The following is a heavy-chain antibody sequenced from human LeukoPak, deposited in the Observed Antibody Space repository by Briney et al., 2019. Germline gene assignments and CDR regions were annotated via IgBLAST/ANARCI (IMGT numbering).Heavy chain of an antibody. Sequence: PSETLSLTCTVSGGSISSGGYYWSWIRQHPGKGLEWIVYIYYGGSTYFNPSLKSRVIISVDTSKNQFSLKLSSVTAADTAMYYCARAYYYGSGSYNWKRVPNWFDPWGQGTLVTVSS. D-gene: IGHD3-10*01. J-gene: IGHJ5*02. CDR1: GGSISSGGYY. V-gene: IGHV4-31*03. CDR2: IYYGGST. CDR3: ARAYYYGSGSYNWKRVPNWFDP.